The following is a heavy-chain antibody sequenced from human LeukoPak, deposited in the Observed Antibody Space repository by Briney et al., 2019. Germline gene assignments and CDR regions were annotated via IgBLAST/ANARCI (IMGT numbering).Heavy chain of an antibody. CDR2: ISGSSGSK. V-gene: IGHV3-23*01. CDR3: AKGSKFSGTYYFDY. J-gene: IGHJ4*02. D-gene: IGHD1-26*01. CDR1: GFTFSDSA. Sequence: GGSLRLSCAASGFTFSDSAMSWVRQAPGKGLEWVSSISGSSGSKFHADSVKGRFTISRDNSNGTLYLQMNSLRAEDTALYYCAKGSKFSGTYYFDYWGQGTLVTVSS.